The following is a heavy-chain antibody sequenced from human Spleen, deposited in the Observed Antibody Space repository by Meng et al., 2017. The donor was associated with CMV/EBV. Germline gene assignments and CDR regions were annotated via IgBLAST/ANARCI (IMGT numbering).Heavy chain of an antibody. CDR3: ARESSGGMDV. D-gene: IGHD2-15*01. Sequence: GGSLRLSCAASGFTFSSYAMNWVRQAPGKGLEWVSSISSSSSFIYYGDSMKGRLTISRDNAENSLYLQMNGLRAEDTAVYYCARESSGGMDVWGQGTTVTVSS. J-gene: IGHJ6*01. CDR1: GFTFSSYA. V-gene: IGHV3-21*06. CDR2: ISSSSSFI.